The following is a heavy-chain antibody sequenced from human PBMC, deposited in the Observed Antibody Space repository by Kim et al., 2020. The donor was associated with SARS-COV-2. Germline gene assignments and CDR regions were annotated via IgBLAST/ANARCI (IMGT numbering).Heavy chain of an antibody. J-gene: IGHJ4*02. D-gene: IGHD2-21*02. V-gene: IGHV3-30*04. Sequence: GGSLRLSCAASGFTFSSYAMHWVRQAPGKGLEWVAVISYDGSNKYYADSVKGRFTISRDNSKNTLYLQMNSLRAEDTAVYYCARERIGADCGGDCYSFNYWGQGTLVTVSS. CDR1: GFTFSSYA. CDR3: ARERIGADCGGDCYSFNY. CDR2: ISYDGSNK.